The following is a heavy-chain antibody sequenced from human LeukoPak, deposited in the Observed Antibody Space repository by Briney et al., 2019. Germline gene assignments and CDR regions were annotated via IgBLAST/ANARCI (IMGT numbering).Heavy chain of an antibody. CDR3: AKLNYYGSGVSDY. CDR2: ISYDGSNK. D-gene: IGHD3-10*01. Sequence: HPGRSLRLSCAASGFTFSSYGMHWVRQAPGKGLEWVAVISYDGSNKYYADSVKGRFTISRDNSKNTLYLQMNSLRAEDTAVYYCAKLNYYGSGVSDYWGQGTLVTVSS. V-gene: IGHV3-30*18. CDR1: GFTFSSYG. J-gene: IGHJ4*02.